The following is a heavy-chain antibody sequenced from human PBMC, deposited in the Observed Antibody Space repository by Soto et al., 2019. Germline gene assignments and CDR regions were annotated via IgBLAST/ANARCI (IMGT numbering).Heavy chain of an antibody. CDR3: ARGYCSSTSCQYYFEF. CDR1: GYTFTGYA. V-gene: IGHV1-3*01. D-gene: IGHD2-2*01. CDR2: INGGNGDT. J-gene: IGHJ4*02. Sequence: ASVKVSCKASGYTFTGYAIHWVRQAPGQRHEWMGWINGGNGDTKYSQKFQGRVTITRDTSASTAYMELTSLGSEDTAVYHCARGYCSSTSCQYYFEFWGQGTLVIVSS.